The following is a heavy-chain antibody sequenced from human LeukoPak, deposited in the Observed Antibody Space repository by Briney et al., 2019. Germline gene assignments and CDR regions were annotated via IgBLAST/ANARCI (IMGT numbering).Heavy chain of an antibody. Sequence: PGRSLRLSCTASGFTFGDYAMSWVRQAPGKGLEWVGFIRSKAYGGTTEYAASVKGRFTISRDDSKSIAYLQMNSLKTEDTAVYYCTLSIAVAGRSDYWGQGTLVTVSS. V-gene: IGHV3-49*04. CDR2: IRSKAYGGTT. D-gene: IGHD6-19*01. CDR3: TLSIAVAGRSDY. J-gene: IGHJ4*02. CDR1: GFTFGDYA.